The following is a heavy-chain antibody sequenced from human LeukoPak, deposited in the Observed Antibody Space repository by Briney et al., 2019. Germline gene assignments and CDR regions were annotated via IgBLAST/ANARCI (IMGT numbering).Heavy chain of an antibody. D-gene: IGHD3-10*01. V-gene: IGHV3-11*04. CDR3: ARAGRYGSGTPGDI. CDR2: ISSSGSTI. J-gene: IGHJ3*02. CDR1: GFTFSDYY. Sequence: GGSLRLSCSASGFTFSDYYMSWIRQAPGKGLEWVSYISSSGSTIYYADSVKGRFTISRDNAKNSLYLQMNSLRAEDTAVYYRARAGRYGSGTPGDIWGQGTMVTVSS.